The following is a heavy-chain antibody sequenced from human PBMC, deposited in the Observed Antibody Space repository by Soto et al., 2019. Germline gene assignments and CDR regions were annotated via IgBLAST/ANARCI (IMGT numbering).Heavy chain of an antibody. CDR1: GGSISSYY. D-gene: IGHD3-10*01. Sequence: QVQLQESGPGLVKPSETLSLTCTVSGGSISSYYWSWIRQPPGKGLEWIGYIYYSGSTNYNPSLKSRVTISVDTSKNQFSLKLSSVTAADTAVYYCARSLPDYYGSGSYYPATNFDYWGQGTLVTVSS. V-gene: IGHV4-59*01. CDR3: ARSLPDYYGSGSYYPATNFDY. CDR2: IYYSGST. J-gene: IGHJ4*02.